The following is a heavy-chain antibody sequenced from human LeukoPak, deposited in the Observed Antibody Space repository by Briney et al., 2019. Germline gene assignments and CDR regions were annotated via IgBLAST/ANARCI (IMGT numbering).Heavy chain of an antibody. CDR1: GYTFTGYY. CDR2: INPNSGGT. J-gene: IGHJ4*02. Sequence: ASVKVSCKASGYTFTGYYMHWVRQAPGQGLEWMGWINPNSGGTNYAQKFQGRVTMTSDTSISTAYMELSRLRSDNTAVYYCARDLYGGTSATFDYWGQGTLVTVSS. D-gene: IGHD4-23*01. V-gene: IGHV1-2*02. CDR3: ARDLYGGTSATFDY.